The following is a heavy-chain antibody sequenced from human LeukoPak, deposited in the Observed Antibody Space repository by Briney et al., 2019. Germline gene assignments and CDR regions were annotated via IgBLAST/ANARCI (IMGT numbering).Heavy chain of an antibody. Sequence: GASPRLSCAASGFTFSNYGMSWVRQAPGKGLEWVSTINENAANTHYADSVKGRFTISRDNSKNTLLLQMNSLRADDTALYYCTKGDGGWYPIDYWGQGTLVIVSS. J-gene: IGHJ4*02. CDR3: TKGDGGWYPIDY. CDR1: GFTFSNYG. CDR2: INENAANT. V-gene: IGHV3-23*01. D-gene: IGHD6-19*01.